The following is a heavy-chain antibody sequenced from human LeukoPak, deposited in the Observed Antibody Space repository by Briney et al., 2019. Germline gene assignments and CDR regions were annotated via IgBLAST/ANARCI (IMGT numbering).Heavy chain of an antibody. CDR3: ARLHLVSSDWHPMADS. Sequence: SQTLSLTCAISGDSVSSNSAAWNWIRQSPSRGLEWLGRTYYRSKWYNDYAVSVKSRITINPDTSKNQFSLQLNSVTPEDTAVYYCARLHLVSSDWHPMADSWGQGTLVTVSS. CDR2: TYYRSKWYN. J-gene: IGHJ4*02. V-gene: IGHV6-1*01. CDR1: GDSVSSNSAA. D-gene: IGHD6-19*01.